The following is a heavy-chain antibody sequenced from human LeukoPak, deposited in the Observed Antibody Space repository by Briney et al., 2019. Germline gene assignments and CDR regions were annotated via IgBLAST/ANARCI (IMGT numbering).Heavy chain of an antibody. J-gene: IGHJ2*01. Sequence: SETLSLTCTVSGGSISSSSYYWGWIRQPPGKGLEWIGSIYYSGSTYYNPSLKSRVTISVDTSKNQFSLKLSSVTAADTAVYYCARDYDTLTGYRYYWYFDLWGRGTLVTVSS. D-gene: IGHD3-9*01. V-gene: IGHV4-39*07. CDR3: ARDYDTLTGYRYYWYFDL. CDR1: GGSISSSSYY. CDR2: IYYSGST.